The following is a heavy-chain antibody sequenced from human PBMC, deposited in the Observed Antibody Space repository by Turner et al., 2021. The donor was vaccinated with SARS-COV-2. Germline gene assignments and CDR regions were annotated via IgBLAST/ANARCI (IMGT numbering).Heavy chain of an antibody. Sequence: QVQLQQWGAGLLKPSETLSLTCTVSGGSISSSSYYWGWIRQPPGKGLEWIGNIYYSGSTYYNPSLKSRVTISVDTSKNQFSLKLSSVTAADTAVYYCARHPRLYSGTYSGAFDIWGQGTMVTVSS. CDR2: IYYSGST. D-gene: IGHD1-26*01. V-gene: IGHV4-39*01. CDR3: ARHPRLYSGTYSGAFDI. J-gene: IGHJ3*02. CDR1: GGSISSSSYY.